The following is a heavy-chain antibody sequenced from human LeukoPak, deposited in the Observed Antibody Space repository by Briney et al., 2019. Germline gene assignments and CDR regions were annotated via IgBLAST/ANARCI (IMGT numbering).Heavy chain of an antibody. CDR2: IRQDGSET. CDR1: DFTFSAYW. CDR3: ARYQYYMDV. D-gene: IGHD2-2*01. J-gene: IGHJ6*03. V-gene: IGHV3-7*01. Sequence: GGSLRLSCAASDFTFSAYWMSWVRQAPGKGLEWVANIRQDGSETYYADSAKGRLTISRDNSKNSLYMQLNSLTAEDTAVYYCARYQYYMDVWGRGTTVTVSS.